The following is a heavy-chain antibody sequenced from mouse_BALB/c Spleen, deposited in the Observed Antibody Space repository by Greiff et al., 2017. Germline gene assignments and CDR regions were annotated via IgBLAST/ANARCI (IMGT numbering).Heavy chain of an antibody. CDR1: GYSITSGYY. CDR3: ARDRYDVLFAY. D-gene: IGHD2-14*01. V-gene: IGHV3-6*02. J-gene: IGHJ3*01. CDR2: ISYDGSN. Sequence: EVQLQESGPGLVKPSQSLSLTCSVTGYSITSGYYWNWIRQFPGNKLEWMGYISYDGSNNYNPSLKNRISITRDTSKNQFFLKLNSVTTEDTATYYCARDRYDVLFAYWGQGTLVTVSA.